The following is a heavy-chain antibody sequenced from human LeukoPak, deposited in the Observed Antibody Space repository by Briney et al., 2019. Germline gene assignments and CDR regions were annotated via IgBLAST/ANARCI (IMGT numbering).Heavy chain of an antibody. J-gene: IGHJ4*02. CDR3: APDDLWSGYPDF. V-gene: IGHV3-30*02. CDR1: GFAFNNYG. CDR2: IRYDGSNK. D-gene: IGHD3-3*01. Sequence: PGGSLRLSCAASGFAFNNYGFHWVRQAPGKGLEWVAFIRYDGSNKYYADSVRGRFTISRDNSKNTLYLQMNSLRPEDTAVYYCAPDDLWSGYPDFWGQGALVTVSS.